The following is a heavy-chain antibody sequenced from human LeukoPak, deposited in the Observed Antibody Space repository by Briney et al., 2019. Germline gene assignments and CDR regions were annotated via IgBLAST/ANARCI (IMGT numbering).Heavy chain of an antibody. J-gene: IGHJ4*02. Sequence: GASVKVSCKASGYPFTSYYMHWVRQAPGQGLEWMGIINPRGGSISYAQKFQGRVTMTRDTSTSTVYMELSSLRSEDTAVYYCARDPQYDTSGYYFDYWGQGTLVTVSS. V-gene: IGHV1-46*01. CDR1: GYPFTSYY. CDR2: INPRGGSI. CDR3: ARDPQYDTSGYYFDY. D-gene: IGHD3-22*01.